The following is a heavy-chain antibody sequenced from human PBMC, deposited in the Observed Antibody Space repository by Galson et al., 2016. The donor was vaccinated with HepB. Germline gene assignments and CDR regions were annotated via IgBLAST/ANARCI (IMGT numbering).Heavy chain of an antibody. J-gene: IGHJ4*02. D-gene: IGHD3-10*01. CDR3: ARDPGGFGELGFDS. CDR2: VSHSGST. CDR1: GYSISNSFF. Sequence: SETLSLTCIVSGYSISNSFFWAWIRQPPGKGLEWIATVSHSGSTYYNPYLKSRVSTSINTSKNQFSLRLNTVTGADTAGYYCARDPGGFGELGFDSWGQGTRVTVSS. V-gene: IGHV4-38-2*02.